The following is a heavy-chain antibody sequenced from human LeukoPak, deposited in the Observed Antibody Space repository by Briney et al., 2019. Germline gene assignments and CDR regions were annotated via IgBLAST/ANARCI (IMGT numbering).Heavy chain of an antibody. Sequence: PGGSLRLSCVASGFTFSSYAMGWVRQAPGKRPEWVSSLTDSGGTTYYVDSVKGRFTISRDNSKNTLYLQMNSLRAEDTAVYYCAFTVTMKYDYWGQGTLVTVSS. J-gene: IGHJ4*02. V-gene: IGHV3-23*01. D-gene: IGHD3-3*01. CDR2: LTDSGGTT. CDR3: AFTVTMKYDY. CDR1: GFTFSSYA.